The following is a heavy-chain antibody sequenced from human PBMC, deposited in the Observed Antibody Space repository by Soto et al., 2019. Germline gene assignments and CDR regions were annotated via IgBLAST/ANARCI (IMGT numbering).Heavy chain of an antibody. CDR3: VKDESINWYSGHFRH. D-gene: IGHD6-13*01. CDR2: INWNSGSI. CDR1: GFTFDDYA. J-gene: IGHJ1*01. V-gene: IGHV3-9*01. Sequence: GGSLRLSCAASGFTFDDYAMHWVRQVPGRGLEWVSGINWNSGSIGYGDSVKGRFAISRDNAKNSLHLQMNSLSAEDTAFYYCVKDESINWYSGHFRHWGQGTLVTVSS.